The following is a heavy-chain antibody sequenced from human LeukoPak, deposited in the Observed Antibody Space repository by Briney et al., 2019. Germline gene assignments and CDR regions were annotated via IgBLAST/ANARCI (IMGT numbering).Heavy chain of an antibody. CDR2: ISAYNGNT. Sequence: ASVKVSCKASGGTFSSYAISWVRQAPGQGLEWMGWISAYNGNTNYAQKLQGRVTMTTDTSTSTAYMELRSLRSDDTAVYYCARTSVGQSSPYDYWGQGTLVTVSS. V-gene: IGHV1-18*01. J-gene: IGHJ4*02. CDR1: GGTFSSYA. CDR3: ARTSVGQSSPYDY. D-gene: IGHD6-13*01.